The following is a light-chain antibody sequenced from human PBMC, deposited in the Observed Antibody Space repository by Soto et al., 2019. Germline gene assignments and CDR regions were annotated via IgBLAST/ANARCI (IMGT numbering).Light chain of an antibody. CDR3: QQSYSNPPVT. CDR2: AAS. J-gene: IGKJ5*01. Sequence: DIQMTQSPSSLSASVGDRVTIPCRARQSISSYLNWYQQKPGKAPKLLIYAASSLQSGVPSRFSGSGSGTDFTLTISSLQPEDFATYYCQQSYSNPPVTFGQGTRLEIK. V-gene: IGKV1-39*01. CDR1: QSISSY.